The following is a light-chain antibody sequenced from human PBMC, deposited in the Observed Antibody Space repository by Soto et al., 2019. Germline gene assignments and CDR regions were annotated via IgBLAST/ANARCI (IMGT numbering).Light chain of an antibody. Sequence: EIVLTQSPGTLSLSPGERATLSCRASQSVSSNYLVGYQQKPGQPPGLLIYVASSMDTDIPDRFSGSGSGTDFTVSLSRLEPEDFALYYCQQFGSSPPWTFGEGTKVEIK. CDR2: VAS. J-gene: IGKJ1*01. CDR3: QQFGSSPPWT. CDR1: QSVSSNY. V-gene: IGKV3-20*01.